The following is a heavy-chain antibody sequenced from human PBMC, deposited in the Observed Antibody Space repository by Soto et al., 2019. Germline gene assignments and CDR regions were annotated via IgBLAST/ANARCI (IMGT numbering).Heavy chain of an antibody. V-gene: IGHV3-74*01. Sequence: EVQLVESGGGSVQPGGSLRLSCAASGFTFSNYWMHWVRQAPGKGLVWVSRINSDGTTTTYADSVKGRFTVSRDNGKNSLYLQMNSLRAEDTAVYYCAKDGPRWHFDFWGRGTLVPVSS. CDR1: GFTFSNYW. CDR2: INSDGTTT. CDR3: AKDGPRWHFDF. J-gene: IGHJ2*01.